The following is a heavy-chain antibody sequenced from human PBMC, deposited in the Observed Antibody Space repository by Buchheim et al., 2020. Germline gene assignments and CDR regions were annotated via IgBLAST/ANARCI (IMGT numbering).Heavy chain of an antibody. Sequence: EVQLEESGGGLVQPGGSLRLSCAASGFTLRTYWMHWARQAPGKGLEWVSRINEDGSFTNYADSVKGRFTISRDNAENTLYLQMTSLRVEDTAMYYCARDLSESQDYWGQGTL. CDR2: INEDGSFT. J-gene: IGHJ4*02. CDR1: GFTLRTYW. CDR3: ARDLSESQDY. V-gene: IGHV3-74*01.